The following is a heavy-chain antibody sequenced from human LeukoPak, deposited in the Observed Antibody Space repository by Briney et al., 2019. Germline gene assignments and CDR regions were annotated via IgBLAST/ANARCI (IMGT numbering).Heavy chain of an antibody. CDR3: ARDHAVLGLIIDY. CDR1: GFTFSSYA. CDR2: ISYDGSNK. V-gene: IGHV3-30-3*01. Sequence: PGGSLRLSCAASGFTFSSYAMHWVRQAPGKGLEWVAVISYDGSNKYYAESVKGRFTISRDNSKNTLYLQMNSLRAEDTAVYYCARDHAVLGLIIDYWGQGTLVTVSS. D-gene: IGHD5-18*01. J-gene: IGHJ4*02.